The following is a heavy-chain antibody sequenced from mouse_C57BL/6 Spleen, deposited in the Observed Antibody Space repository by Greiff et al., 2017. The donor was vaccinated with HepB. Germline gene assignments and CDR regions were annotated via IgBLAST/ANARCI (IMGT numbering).Heavy chain of an antibody. CDR3: AREGYGNYEAWFAY. Sequence: QVQLKESGAELVKPGASVKISCKASGYAFSSYWMNWVKQRPGKGLEWIGQIYPGDGDTNYNGKFKGKATLTADKSSSTAYMQLSSLTSEDSAVYFCAREGYGNYEAWFAYWGQGTLVTVSA. V-gene: IGHV1-80*01. CDR2: IYPGDGDT. D-gene: IGHD2-10*02. CDR1: GYAFSSYW. J-gene: IGHJ3*01.